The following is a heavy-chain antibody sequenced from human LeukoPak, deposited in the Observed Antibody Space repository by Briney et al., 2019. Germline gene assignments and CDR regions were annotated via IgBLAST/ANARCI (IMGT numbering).Heavy chain of an antibody. CDR2: IIPIFGTA. D-gene: IGHD2-8*01. V-gene: IGHV1-69*05. Sequence: SVKVSCKASGGTFSSYAISWVRQAPGQGLEWMGRIIPIFGTANYAQKFQGRVTITTDESTSTAYMELSSLRSEDTAVYYCASYDIALMVYAYEYFQHWGQGTLVTVSS. CDR1: GGTFSSYA. J-gene: IGHJ1*01. CDR3: ASYDIALMVYAYEYFQH.